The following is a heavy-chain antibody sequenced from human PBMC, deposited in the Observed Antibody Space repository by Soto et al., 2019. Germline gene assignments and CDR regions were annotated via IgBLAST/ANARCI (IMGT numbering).Heavy chain of an antibody. D-gene: IGHD1-1*01. V-gene: IGHV1-18*01. CDR3: ARGRYGDY. Sequence: QIHLVQSGAEVKKPGASVKVSCKGSGYGFTTYGITWVRQAPGQGLEWMAWISAHNGTQTAQKLQGRVTVTRDTSTSTAYMELRSLRSDDTAVYYCARGRYGDYWGQGALVTVSS. J-gene: IGHJ4*02. CDR1: GYGFTTYG. CDR2: ISAHNGT.